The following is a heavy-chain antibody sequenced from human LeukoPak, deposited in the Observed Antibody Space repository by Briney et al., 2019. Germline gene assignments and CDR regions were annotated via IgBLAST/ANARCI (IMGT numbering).Heavy chain of an antibody. D-gene: IGHD3-22*01. V-gene: IGHV4-39*02. CDR1: GGSISSSSYY. CDR3: ARERLNYYDSSGYLYYFDY. J-gene: IGHJ4*02. CDR2: IYYSGST. Sequence: TLSLTCTVSGGSISSSSYYWGWIRQPPGKGLEWIGSIYYSGSTYYNPSLKSRVTISVDTSKSQFSLKLSSVTAADTAVYYCARERLNYYDSSGYLYYFDYWGQGTLVTVSS.